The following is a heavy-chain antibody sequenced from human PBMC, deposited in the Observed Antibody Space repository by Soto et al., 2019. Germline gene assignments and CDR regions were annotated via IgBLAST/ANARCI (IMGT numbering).Heavy chain of an antibody. J-gene: IGHJ5*02. V-gene: IGHV4-34*01. CDR1: GGSFSGYY. CDR2: INHSGST. Sequence: QVQLQQWGAGLLKPSETLSLTCAVYGGSFSGYYWSWIRQPPGKGLEWIGEINHSGSTNYNPSLKRRVNISVDTSKNQLSLKLSSVTAADTAVYYCARGRALLLWFGERNWFDPWGQGTLVTVSS. CDR3: ARGRALLLWFGERNWFDP. D-gene: IGHD3-10*01.